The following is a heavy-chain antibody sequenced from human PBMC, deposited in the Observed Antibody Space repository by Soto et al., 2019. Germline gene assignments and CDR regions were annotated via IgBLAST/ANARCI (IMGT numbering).Heavy chain of an antibody. J-gene: IGHJ5*02. D-gene: IGHD2-2*01. CDR3: ARSRRLRHIIVVVPAANWFDP. CDR2: INHSGST. CDR1: GGSFSGYY. V-gene: IGHV4-34*01. Sequence: SLSLTCAVYGGSFSGYYWSWIRQPPGKGLEWIGEINHSGSTNYNPSLKSRVTISVDTSKNQFSLKLSSVTAADTAVYYCARSRRLRHIIVVVPAANWFDPLGQGTLLTLSS.